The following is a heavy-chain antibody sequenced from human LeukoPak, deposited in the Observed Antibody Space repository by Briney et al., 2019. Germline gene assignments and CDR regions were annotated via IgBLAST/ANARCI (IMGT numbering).Heavy chain of an antibody. J-gene: IGHJ5*02. Sequence: ASVTVSCKASGGTFSSYAISWVRQAPGQGLEWMGGIIPIFGTANYAQKFQGRVAITADKSTSTACMELSSLRSEDTAVYYCARAKVVVVFGSWFDPWGQGTLVTVSS. CDR1: GGTFSSYA. CDR2: IIPIFGTA. CDR3: ARAKVVVVFGSWFDP. V-gene: IGHV1-69*06. D-gene: IGHD2-15*01.